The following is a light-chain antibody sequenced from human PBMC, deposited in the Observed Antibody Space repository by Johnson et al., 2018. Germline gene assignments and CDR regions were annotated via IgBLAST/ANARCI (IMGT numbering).Light chain of an antibody. Sequence: QSVLTQPPSVSAAPGQKVTISCSGSSSNIGNNYVSWYQQLPGTAPNLLIYENNKRPSGIPDRFSGSKSGTSATLGIPGLQPGDEADYYCGTGDSSLSAGNVFGTGTKVTVL. CDR3: GTGDSSLSAGNV. CDR2: ENN. J-gene: IGLJ1*01. CDR1: SSNIGNNY. V-gene: IGLV1-51*02.